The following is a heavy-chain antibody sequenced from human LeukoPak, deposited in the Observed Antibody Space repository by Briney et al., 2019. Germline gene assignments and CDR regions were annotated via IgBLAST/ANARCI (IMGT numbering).Heavy chain of an antibody. J-gene: IGHJ4*02. Sequence: KFSQTLSLTCAISGDSVSSNSATWNWVRQSPSRGLEWLGRTYYRSKWFNDYAVSVKGRITINPDTSKNHFSLQLDSVTPEDTAVYYCARFNYYETSGQIAYWGQGTLVTVSS. CDR1: GDSVSSNSAT. V-gene: IGHV6-1*01. CDR2: TYYRSKWFN. D-gene: IGHD3-22*01. CDR3: ARFNYYETSGQIAY.